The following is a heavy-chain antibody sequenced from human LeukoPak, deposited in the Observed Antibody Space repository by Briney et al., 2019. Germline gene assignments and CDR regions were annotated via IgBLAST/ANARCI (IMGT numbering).Heavy chain of an antibody. CDR2: ISYDGGKK. CDR3: AKDSRAALVGPYYMDV. Sequence: GGSLRLSCAASGFTFSSHDMHWVRQAPGKGLEWVAIISYDGGKKDYADSVKGRFTISRDNSQNTLYLQMNSLRAEDTAVYFCAKDSRAALVGPYYMDVWGRGTTVTISS. D-gene: IGHD6-25*01. J-gene: IGHJ6*03. V-gene: IGHV3-30*18. CDR1: GFTFSSHD.